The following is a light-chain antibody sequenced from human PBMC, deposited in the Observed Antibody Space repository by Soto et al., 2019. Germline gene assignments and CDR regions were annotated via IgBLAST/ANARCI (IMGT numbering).Light chain of an antibody. Sequence: DIQMTQSPSTLSASVGDRVTITCRASQSISIWLAWYQQKPGKAPKLLIYTASTLESGVPSRFSGSGSGTEFTLTIRGLQPDDFATYYCQQHSSYWTFRQGTKVDIK. J-gene: IGKJ1*01. CDR3: QQHSSYWT. CDR2: TAS. CDR1: QSISIW. V-gene: IGKV1-5*03.